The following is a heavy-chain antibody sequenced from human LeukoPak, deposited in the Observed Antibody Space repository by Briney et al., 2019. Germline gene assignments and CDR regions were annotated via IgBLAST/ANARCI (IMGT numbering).Heavy chain of an antibody. CDR3: AKAKGTSSGYDFFFDY. V-gene: IGHV3-30*18. J-gene: IGHJ4*02. Sequence: GGSLRLSCAASALTLSRYRMHWVRQAPGKGLEWVAVMSFDDGSNIYYADTVKGRFTISRDNSRNTLYLQMNSLRGEDTAVYYCAKAKGTSSGYDFFFDYWGQGTLVTVSS. D-gene: IGHD5-12*01. CDR2: MSFDDGSNI. CDR1: ALTLSRYR.